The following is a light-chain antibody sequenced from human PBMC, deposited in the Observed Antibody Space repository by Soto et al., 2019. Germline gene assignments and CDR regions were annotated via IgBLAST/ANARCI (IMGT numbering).Light chain of an antibody. CDR3: KSYTSRSTYV. V-gene: IGLV2-14*03. CDR1: SSYVGGYNS. Sequence: QSALTQPASVSGSPGQSITISCTGTSSYVGGYNSVSWYQHHPGKAPKLMIYDVSNRSPGVSSRFSGSKSDNTASLTISGLQAEDEADYYCKSYTSRSTYVFGTGTKLTVL. CDR2: DVS. J-gene: IGLJ1*01.